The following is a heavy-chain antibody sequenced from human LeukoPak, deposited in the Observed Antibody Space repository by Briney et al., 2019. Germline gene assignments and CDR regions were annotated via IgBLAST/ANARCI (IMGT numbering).Heavy chain of an antibody. CDR2: IYPGDSDT. V-gene: IGHV5-51*01. CDR1: GYSFTSYW. Sequence: GESLKISCKGSGYSFTSYWIGWVRQMSGRGLEWLGIIYPGDSDTRYSPSFQGQVSISVDKSITTTYLQWSSLKASDTAMYYCAVGYCSSTSCLRRAFDIWGQGTMVTVSS. D-gene: IGHD2-2*01. CDR3: AVGYCSSTSCLRRAFDI. J-gene: IGHJ3*02.